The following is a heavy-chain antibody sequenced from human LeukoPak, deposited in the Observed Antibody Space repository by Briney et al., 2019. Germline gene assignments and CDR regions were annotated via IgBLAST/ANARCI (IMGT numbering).Heavy chain of an antibody. D-gene: IGHD2-2*01. J-gene: IGHJ4*02. Sequence: ASETLSPTCTVSGYSISSGYYWGWIRQPPGKGPEWIGSIYHSGSTYYNPSLKSRVTISVDTSKNQFSLKLSSVTAADTAVYYCASGTVVPAAPWGYFDYWGQGTLVTVSS. V-gene: IGHV4-38-2*02. CDR1: GYSISSGYY. CDR2: IYHSGST. CDR3: ASGTVVPAAPWGYFDY.